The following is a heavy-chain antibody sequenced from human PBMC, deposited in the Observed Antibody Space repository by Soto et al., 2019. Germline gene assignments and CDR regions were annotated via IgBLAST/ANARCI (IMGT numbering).Heavy chain of an antibody. V-gene: IGHV1-3*01. Sequence: AKVCSKESGYTFASKSLHWAHHATGKRLEWMGWINAGNGNTKYSQKFQGRVTISRDTSASTAYMELSSLRLEDTAVYYCARFSGTLDAFDMWGQGTMVTVSS. J-gene: IGHJ3*02. CDR3: ARFSGTLDAFDM. CDR1: GYTFASKS. CDR2: INAGNGNT. D-gene: IGHD3-3*02.